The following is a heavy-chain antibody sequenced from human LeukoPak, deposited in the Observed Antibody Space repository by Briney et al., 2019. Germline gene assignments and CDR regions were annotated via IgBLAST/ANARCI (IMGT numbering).Heavy chain of an antibody. CDR1: GYTFTGYY. Sequence: ASVKVSCKASGYTFTGYYVHWVRQAPGQGLEWMGRINPNSGDTNYAQKFQGRVTMTRDTSISTAYMELSRLRSDDTAVYYCARAGVRDGSGSYYINWFDPWGQGTLVTVSS. CDR2: INPNSGDT. J-gene: IGHJ5*02. CDR3: ARAGVRDGSGSYYINWFDP. D-gene: IGHD3-10*01. V-gene: IGHV1-2*06.